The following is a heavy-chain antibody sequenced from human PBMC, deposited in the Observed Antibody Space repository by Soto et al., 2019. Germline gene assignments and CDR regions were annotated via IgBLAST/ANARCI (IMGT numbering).Heavy chain of an antibody. CDR2: IGGSGGGP. J-gene: IGHJ4*02. CDR3: AKDLSGTYYYYFDC. V-gene: IGHV3-23*01. CDR1: GFTFSNYA. D-gene: IGHD1-26*01. Sequence: EVQLLESGGGLVQPGGSLRLSCAASGFTFSNYAMSWVRQAPGKGLEWVSSIGGSGGGPHYADSVKGRFTISRDNSKNTLYLHMNSLRAEDTAVYYCAKDLSGTYYYYFDCWGQGTLVTVSS.